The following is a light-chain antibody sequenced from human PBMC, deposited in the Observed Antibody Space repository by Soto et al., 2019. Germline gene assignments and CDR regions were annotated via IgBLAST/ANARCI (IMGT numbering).Light chain of an antibody. CDR1: QSVDIN. V-gene: IGKV3-20*01. CDR3: QPYGSAPRT. J-gene: IGKJ1*01. Sequence: EIVLPQSPATLSVSPGARVTLSCRASQSVDINLAWYQQKPGQAPRLLIHGASTRAAGIPDRFSGTGSGTAFTLTISRLEPEDLAVYYCQPYGSAPRTFGQGTKVDIK. CDR2: GAS.